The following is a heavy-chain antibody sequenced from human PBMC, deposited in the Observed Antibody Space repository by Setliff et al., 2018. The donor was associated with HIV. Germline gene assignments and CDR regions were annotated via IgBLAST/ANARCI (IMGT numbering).Heavy chain of an antibody. J-gene: IGHJ4*02. D-gene: IGHD3-22*01. CDR1: AFSFNNYY. CDR3: VRGSGYYYFDN. V-gene: IGHV3-7*01. CDR2: INSDGTEK. Sequence: GESLKISCIASAFSFNNYYMTWVRQAPGKGLEWVANINSDGTEKNYADSVRGRFTISRDNAKNMLYLQMNSLSADDTAVYYCVRGSGYYYFDNWGQGALVTVSS.